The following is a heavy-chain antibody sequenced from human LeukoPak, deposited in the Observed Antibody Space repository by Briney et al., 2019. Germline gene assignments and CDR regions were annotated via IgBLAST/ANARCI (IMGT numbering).Heavy chain of an antibody. J-gene: IGHJ4*02. Sequence: GASVKVSCKASGYTFTGYYMHWVRQAPGQGLEWMGWINPNSGGTNYAQKFQGRVTMTRDTSISTAYMELSRLRSDDTAVYYCARGPYCSSTSCKLWGQGTLVTVSS. CDR2: INPNSGGT. CDR1: GYTFTGYY. D-gene: IGHD2-2*01. CDR3: ARGPYCSSTSCKL. V-gene: IGHV1-2*02.